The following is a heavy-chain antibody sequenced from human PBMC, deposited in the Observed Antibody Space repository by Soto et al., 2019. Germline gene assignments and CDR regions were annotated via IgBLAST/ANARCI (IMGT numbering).Heavy chain of an antibody. CDR1: GGSISSGGYY. V-gene: IGHV4-31*03. D-gene: IGHD3-10*01. CDR2: IYYSGST. Sequence: SETLSLTCTVSGGSISSGGYYWSWIRQHPGKGLEWIGYIYYSGSTYYNPSLKSRVTISVDTSKNQFSLKLSSVTAADTAVYYCARGWAYYGSGSFTNWFDPWGQGTLVTVSS. CDR3: ARGWAYYGSGSFTNWFDP. J-gene: IGHJ5*02.